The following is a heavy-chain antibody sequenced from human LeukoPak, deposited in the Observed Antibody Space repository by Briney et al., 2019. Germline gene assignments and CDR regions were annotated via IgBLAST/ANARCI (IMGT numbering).Heavy chain of an antibody. V-gene: IGHV4-34*01. J-gene: IGHJ4*02. D-gene: IGHD1-26*01. CDR1: GGSFSGYY. CDR3: ARIFDSGSHSDYFDY. CDR2: INHSGST. Sequence: SETLSLTCAVYGGSFSGYYWSWIRQPPGKGLEWIGEINHSGSTNYNPSLKSRVTISVDTSKNQFSLKLSSVTAADTAVYYCARIFDSGSHSDYFDYWGQGTLVTVSS.